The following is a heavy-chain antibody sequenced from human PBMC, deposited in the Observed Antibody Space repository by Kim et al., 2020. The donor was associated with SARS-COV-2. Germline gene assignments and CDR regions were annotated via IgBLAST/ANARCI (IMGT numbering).Heavy chain of an antibody. CDR3: ARGMASHYYYYYGMDV. D-gene: IGHD2-8*01. J-gene: IGHJ6*02. V-gene: IGHV3-11*04. Sequence: VKGRFTISRDNAKNSLYLQMNSLRAEDTAVYYCARGMASHYYYYYGMDVWGQGTTVTVSS.